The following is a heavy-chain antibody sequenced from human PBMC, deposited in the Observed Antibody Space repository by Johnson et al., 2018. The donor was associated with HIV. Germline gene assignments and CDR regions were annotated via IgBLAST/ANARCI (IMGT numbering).Heavy chain of an antibody. V-gene: IGHV3-66*01. Sequence: EVQLVESGGGLVQPGGSLRLSCAASGFNVSSNYMSWVRQAPGKLLEWVSVIYSGGSTYYADSVKGRFTISRDNSKNTLYLQMNSLRVEDTAVYDCASWAYSSSLTFDIWGQGTMVTVSS. CDR3: ASWAYSSSLTFDI. D-gene: IGHD6-6*01. J-gene: IGHJ3*02. CDR1: GFNVSSNY. CDR2: IYSGGST.